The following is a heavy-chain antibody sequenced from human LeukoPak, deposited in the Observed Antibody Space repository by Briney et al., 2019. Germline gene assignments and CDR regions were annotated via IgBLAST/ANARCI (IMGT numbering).Heavy chain of an antibody. Sequence: GGSLRLSCAASGFTFGRRAMSWVRQAPGKGLEWVSDISGSGDRTDYADSVKGRFTISRDNAQNSLSLQMNSLRAEDTAVYFCARAYYNSSAYYPNWFDPWGQGTLVTVSS. D-gene: IGHD3-22*01. J-gene: IGHJ5*02. CDR3: ARAYYNSSAYYPNWFDP. CDR1: GFTFGRRA. CDR2: ISGSGDRT. V-gene: IGHV3-23*01.